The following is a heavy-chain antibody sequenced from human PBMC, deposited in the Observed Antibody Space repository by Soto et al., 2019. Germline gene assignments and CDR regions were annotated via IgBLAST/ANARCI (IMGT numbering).Heavy chain of an antibody. CDR3: SRAPSAYSRGYGMDV. D-gene: IGHD5-18*01. CDR2: IYYSGTT. CDR1: GGSISRYY. V-gene: IGHV4-59*01. Sequence: SESLSLTCTVSGGSISRYYWSWIRQSQGKGLEWIGYIYYSGTTNYNPSLRSRVTISVDTSNNQFSLRLTSVTAADTAVYYCSRAPSAYSRGYGMDVWGQGTTVTVSS. J-gene: IGHJ6*02.